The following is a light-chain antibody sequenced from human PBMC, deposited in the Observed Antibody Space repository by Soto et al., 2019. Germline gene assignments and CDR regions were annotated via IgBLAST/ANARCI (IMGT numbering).Light chain of an antibody. CDR3: QQYNRYWT. Sequence: DVQMTQSPSSLSASVGDIFTITCRASESLTSYLNWYQQKPGKAPKLLIYAASSLYSGVPSRFSGSGSETEFTLTISSLFPDDFATYYCQQYNRYWTFGQGTKVDIK. CDR1: ESLTSY. J-gene: IGKJ1*01. CDR2: AAS. V-gene: IGKV1-5*01.